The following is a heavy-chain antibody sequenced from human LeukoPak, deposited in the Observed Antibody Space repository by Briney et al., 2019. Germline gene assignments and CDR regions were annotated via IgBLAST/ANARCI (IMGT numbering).Heavy chain of an antibody. Sequence: SVKVSCKASGGTFSSYAISWVRQAPGQGLEWMGGIIPIFGTANYAQKFQGRVTITADESTSTAYMELSSLRAEDTAVYYCARVPHYYGSGSYYIGGYWGQGTLVTVSS. J-gene: IGHJ4*02. V-gene: IGHV1-69*13. CDR3: ARVPHYYGSGSYYIGGY. CDR2: IIPIFGTA. CDR1: GGTFSSYA. D-gene: IGHD3-10*01.